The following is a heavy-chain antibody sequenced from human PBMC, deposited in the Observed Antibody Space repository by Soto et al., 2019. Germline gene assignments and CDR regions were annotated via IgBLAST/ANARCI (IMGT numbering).Heavy chain of an antibody. CDR2: IYHSGTT. CDR1: CYSISSGYY. D-gene: IGHD6-13*01. CDR3: ARSLLTSSWYAGS. J-gene: IGHJ5*02. V-gene: IGHV4-38-2*01. Sequence: PSETLSLTCVFSCYSISSGYYWGWIRQPPGKGLEWIGSIYHSGTTYYNPSLKSRVTISLDTSRNQFSLKLTSVTAADTAVYYCARSLLTSSWYAGSWGQGTLVTVSS.